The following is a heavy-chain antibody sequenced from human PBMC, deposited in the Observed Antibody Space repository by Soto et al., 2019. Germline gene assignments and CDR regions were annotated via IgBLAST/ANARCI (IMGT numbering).Heavy chain of an antibody. Sequence: PSETLSLTCTVSGGSISSYYWSWSRQPPGKGLEWIGYIYYSGSTNYNPSLKSRVTISVDTSKNQFSLKLSSVTAADTAVYYCARRYSSPFDFWGQRTMVTVSS. V-gene: IGHV4-59*08. D-gene: IGHD6-19*01. CDR3: ARRYSSPFDF. J-gene: IGHJ3*01. CDR1: GGSISSYY. CDR2: IYYSGST.